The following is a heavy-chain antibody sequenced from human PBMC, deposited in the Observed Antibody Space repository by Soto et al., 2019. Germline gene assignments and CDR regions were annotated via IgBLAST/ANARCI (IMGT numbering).Heavy chain of an antibody. D-gene: IGHD5-12*01. J-gene: IGHJ6*02. CDR3: TRISGYLYNYYGMDV. Sequence: EVQLVESGGGLVQPGGSLKLSCAASGLPFSGSAIHWFRQSSGKGLEWVGRIRSKANSYATAYAASVKGRFTISRDDSKNTAYLQMNSLKTEDTAVYYCTRISGYLYNYYGMDVWGQGTTGTVSS. V-gene: IGHV3-73*02. CDR1: GLPFSGSA. CDR2: IRSKANSYAT.